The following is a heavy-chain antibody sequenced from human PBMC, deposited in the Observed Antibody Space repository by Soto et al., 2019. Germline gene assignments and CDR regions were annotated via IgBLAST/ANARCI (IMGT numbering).Heavy chain of an antibody. CDR2: ISGGDGST. D-gene: IGHD3-10*01. V-gene: IGHV3-23*01. Sequence: GGSVRLSCAASGFTFGHFAMTWVRQAPGKGLEWVSTISGGDGSTYYADSVKGRFTISRDNSKNTLYLQMNSLRAEDTAVYYCAKKYHYGSGSYLYYFDYWGQGTLVTVSS. J-gene: IGHJ4*02. CDR1: GFTFGHFA. CDR3: AKKYHYGSGSYLYYFDY.